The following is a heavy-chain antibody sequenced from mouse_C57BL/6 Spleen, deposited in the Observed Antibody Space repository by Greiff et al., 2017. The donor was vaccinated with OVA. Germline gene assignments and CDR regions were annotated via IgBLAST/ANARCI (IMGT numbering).Heavy chain of an antibody. V-gene: IGHV3-6*01. Sequence: ESGPGLVKPSQSLSLTCSVTGYSITSGYYWNWIRQFPGNKLEWMGYISYDGSNNYNPSLKNRISITRDTSKNQFFLKLNSVTTEDTATYYCARRDYGSSWYFDVWGTGTTVTVSS. D-gene: IGHD1-1*01. CDR2: ISYDGSN. CDR3: ARRDYGSSWYFDV. J-gene: IGHJ1*03. CDR1: GYSITSGYY.